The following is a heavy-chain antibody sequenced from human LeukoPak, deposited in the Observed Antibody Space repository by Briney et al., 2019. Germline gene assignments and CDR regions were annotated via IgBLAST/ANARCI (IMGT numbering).Heavy chain of an antibody. D-gene: IGHD5-18*01. Sequence: GGSLRLSCAASGFTVSSNYMSWVRQAPGKGLEWVAGIYSGGSTYYADSVKGRFTISRDNSKNTLYLQMNSLRAEDAAVYYCARVQSGYSYGHFDYWGQGTLVTVSS. CDR2: IYSGGST. J-gene: IGHJ4*02. V-gene: IGHV3-53*01. CDR3: ARVQSGYSYGHFDY. CDR1: GFTVSSNY.